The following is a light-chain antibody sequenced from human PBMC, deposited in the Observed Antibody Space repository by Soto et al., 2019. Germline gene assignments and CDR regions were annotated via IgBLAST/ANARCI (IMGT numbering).Light chain of an antibody. J-gene: IGKJ4*01. CDR2: KAS. CDR3: QQYNSYPLT. CDR1: QTISSW. V-gene: IGKV1-5*03. Sequence: DIQMTQSPSTLSASVEAGVPIPCRASQTISSWLAWYQQKPGQAPKLLIYKASSLESAVPSRFSGSGSGTEFTLTISGLQPDDFASYYCQQYNSYPLTFGGGTKVDIK.